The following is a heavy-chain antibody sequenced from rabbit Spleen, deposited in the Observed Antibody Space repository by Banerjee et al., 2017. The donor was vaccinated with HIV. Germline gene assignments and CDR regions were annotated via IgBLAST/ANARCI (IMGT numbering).Heavy chain of an antibody. Sequence: QSLEESGGDLVKPGASLTLTCNASGFDFSSSYYMCWVRQAPGKGLEWIACIYGDSSGSTWYATWAKGRFTISKTSSTTVTLQMTSLTAADTATYFCARSYSDDSYEYNLWGQGTLVTVS. CDR3: ARSYSDDSYEYNL. V-gene: IGHV1S40*01. D-gene: IGHD6-1*01. CDR1: GFDFSSSYY. CDR2: IYGDSSGST. J-gene: IGHJ4*01.